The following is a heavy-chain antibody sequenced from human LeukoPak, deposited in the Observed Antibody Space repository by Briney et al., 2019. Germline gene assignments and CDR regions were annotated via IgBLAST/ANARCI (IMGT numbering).Heavy chain of an antibody. CDR2: INSDGSST. Sequence: GGSLRLSCAASGFTFSNYWMHWVRQAPGKGLVWVSRINSDGSSTNYADSVKGRFTISRDNAKNTLYLQMNSLRAEDTAVYYCARDSTMIVVGLIDYWGQGTLVTVSS. V-gene: IGHV3-74*01. J-gene: IGHJ4*02. CDR1: GFTFSNYW. D-gene: IGHD3-22*01. CDR3: ARDSTMIVVGLIDY.